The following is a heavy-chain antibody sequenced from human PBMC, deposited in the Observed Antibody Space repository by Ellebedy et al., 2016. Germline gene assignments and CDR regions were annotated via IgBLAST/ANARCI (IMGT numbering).Heavy chain of an antibody. CDR3: AGSYQMFGDGRFGS. J-gene: IGHJ4*02. CDR2: ISHSGRT. V-gene: IGHV4-38-2*02. CDR1: DSPINNGYH. Sequence: SETLSLXXTASDSPINNGYHRGCIRQLPGKGLEWTVSISHSGRTYHNPSLKSRVTISEDTSKNQFSLKLSSVTTAGTAVYLCAGSYQMFGDGRFGSWGPGILVTVSS. D-gene: IGHD3-10*02.